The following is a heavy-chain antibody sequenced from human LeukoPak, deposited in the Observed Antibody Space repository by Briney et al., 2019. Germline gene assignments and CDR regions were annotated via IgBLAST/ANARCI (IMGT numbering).Heavy chain of an antibody. Sequence: SETLSLICTVSGGSISSYYWSWIRQPPGKGLEWIGYIYTSGSTNYNPSLKSRVTISVDTSKNQFSLKLSSVTAADTAVYYCARRRNWFDPWGQGTLVTVSS. CDR3: ARRRNWFDP. V-gene: IGHV4-4*09. CDR2: IYTSGST. J-gene: IGHJ5*02. CDR1: GGSISSYY.